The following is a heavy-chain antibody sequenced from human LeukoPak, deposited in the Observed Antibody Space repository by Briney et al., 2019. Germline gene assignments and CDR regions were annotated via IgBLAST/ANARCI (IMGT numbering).Heavy chain of an antibody. CDR3: ARSTNNWYLS. D-gene: IGHD1-20*01. V-gene: IGHV4-59*01. CDR1: GASISSYY. Sequence: SETLSLTCTVSGASISSYYWSWIRQPPGEGLEWIGYIYYSGSTKYNPSLNSRVTISVDTSKNQLSLKLSSVTAADTAVYYCARSTNNWYLSWGQGTLVTVSS. CDR2: IYYSGST. J-gene: IGHJ4*02.